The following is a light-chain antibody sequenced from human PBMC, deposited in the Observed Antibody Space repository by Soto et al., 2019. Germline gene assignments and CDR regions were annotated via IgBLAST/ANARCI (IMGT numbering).Light chain of an antibody. J-gene: IGKJ1*01. CDR1: QSINSN. CDR3: QQYNNWPPWT. Sequence: EIVMTQSPATLSVSPGERDTLSCRASQSINSNLAWYQQKPGQAPRLLIYGASTRATGIPARFSGSGSGTEFTLTISSLKSEDFAVYYCQQYNNWPPWTFGQGTKVEIK. CDR2: GAS. V-gene: IGKV3-15*01.